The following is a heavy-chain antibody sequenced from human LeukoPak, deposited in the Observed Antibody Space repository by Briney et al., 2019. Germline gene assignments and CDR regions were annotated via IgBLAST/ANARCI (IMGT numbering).Heavy chain of an antibody. V-gene: IGHV4-61*02. D-gene: IGHD4-17*01. CDR1: GGSFTSDNYY. J-gene: IGHJ5*02. Sequence: SETLSLTCTVSGGSFTSDNYYWSWIRQPAGKGLEWLGRIYASGNTNYNPYLKSRITISVDTSKNQFSLKLTSVTAADTAVYYCARDQGYGDYIYDSWGQGTLVTVSS. CDR2: IYASGNT. CDR3: ARDQGYGDYIYDS.